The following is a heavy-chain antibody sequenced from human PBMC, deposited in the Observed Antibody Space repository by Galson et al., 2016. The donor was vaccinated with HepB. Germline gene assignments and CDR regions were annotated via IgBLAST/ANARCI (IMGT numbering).Heavy chain of an antibody. CDR3: VKVGHYWGDFDY. J-gene: IGHJ4*02. CDR1: GFTFSYHG. Sequence: SLRLSCAASGFTFSYHGMHWVRQAPGKGLEWVAVISYDGSKTYYADFVKGRFTISRETSKKTLYLQMNSLIPEGTAIYYCVKVGHYWGDFDYWGQGTLVTVSS. D-gene: IGHD7-27*01. CDR2: ISYDGSKT. V-gene: IGHV3-30*18.